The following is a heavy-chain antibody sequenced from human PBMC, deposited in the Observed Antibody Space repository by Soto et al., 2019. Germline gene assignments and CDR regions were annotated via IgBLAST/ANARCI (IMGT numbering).Heavy chain of an antibody. D-gene: IGHD3-16*01. J-gene: IGHJ4*02. CDR1: GDSVSNDNYY. V-gene: IGHV4-61*01. CDR3: ARSQRGRTAFTFDY. Sequence: SEALSLTCAVSGDSVSNDNYYWSWIRQPPGKGLEWIGYIYYSGTTNYNSYLKSRLSLSVDMSKNQFSLKLASVTAADTAVYFCARSQRGRTAFTFDYWGQGALVTVSS. CDR2: IYYSGTT.